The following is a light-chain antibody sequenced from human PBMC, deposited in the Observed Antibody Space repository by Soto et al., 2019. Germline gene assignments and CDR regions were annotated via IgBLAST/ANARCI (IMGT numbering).Light chain of an antibody. Sequence: EIVLTQSPATLSVSPGERATLSCRASQSVSSYLAWYQQKPGQAPRLLIYDASNRATGVPDRFSGSGSGTDFTLTISSLEPEDFAVYYCQLRSNWPKFTFGPGTKVNI. V-gene: IGKV3-11*01. J-gene: IGKJ3*01. CDR1: QSVSSY. CDR3: QLRSNWPKFT. CDR2: DAS.